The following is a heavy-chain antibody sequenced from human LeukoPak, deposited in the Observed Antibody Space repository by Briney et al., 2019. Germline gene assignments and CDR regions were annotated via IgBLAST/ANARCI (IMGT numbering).Heavy chain of an antibody. D-gene: IGHD2-2*03. CDR3: ARGSSFDGYCTPGACDAGYYDI. Sequence: SETLSLTCAVYGDSFSAYVWNWIRQAPGKSLEYIGEINHRGTSHYNPSLKTRVTLSVDTSKNQFSLKLTSVTAADTAVYYCARGSSFDGYCTPGACDAGYYDIWGQGTPVSVSS. J-gene: IGHJ4*02. V-gene: IGHV4-34*01. CDR1: GDSFSAYV. CDR2: INHRGTS.